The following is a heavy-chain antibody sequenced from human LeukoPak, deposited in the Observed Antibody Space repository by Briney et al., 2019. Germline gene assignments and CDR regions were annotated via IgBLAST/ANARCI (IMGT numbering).Heavy chain of an antibody. Sequence: GGSLRLSCAASGFTFSCYAMSWVGQAPGKGLEWVSVISGSGGSTYYADAVKARFTTARDNSKNTLYLQMNSLRADDTAVYYCAKDRIVVVPAAIPRDAFDIWGQGTMVTVSS. D-gene: IGHD2-2*02. CDR1: GFTFSCYA. J-gene: IGHJ3*02. CDR2: ISGSGGST. V-gene: IGHV3-23*01. CDR3: AKDRIVVVPAAIPRDAFDI.